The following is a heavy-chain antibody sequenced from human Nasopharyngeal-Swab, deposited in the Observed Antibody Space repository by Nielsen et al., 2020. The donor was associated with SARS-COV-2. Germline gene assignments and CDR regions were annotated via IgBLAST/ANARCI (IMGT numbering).Heavy chain of an antibody. CDR3: ARDLRLRFLEWTNWFDP. J-gene: IGHJ5*02. D-gene: IGHD3-3*01. Sequence: ASVKVSCKASGGTFSSYAISWVRQAPGQGLEWMGWINTNTGNPTYAQGFTGRFVFSLDTSVSTAYLQISSLKAEDTAVYYCARDLRLRFLEWTNWFDPWGQGTLVTVSS. CDR2: INTNTGNP. V-gene: IGHV7-4-1*02. CDR1: GGTFSSYA.